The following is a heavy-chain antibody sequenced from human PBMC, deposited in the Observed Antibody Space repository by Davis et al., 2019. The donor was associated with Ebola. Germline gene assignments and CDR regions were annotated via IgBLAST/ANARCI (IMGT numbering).Heavy chain of an antibody. D-gene: IGHD3-22*01. Sequence: GGSLRLSCAASGFTFADYAMHWVRQAPGKGLEWVSSISSSSSYIYYADSVKGRFTISRDNAKNSLYLQMNSLRAEDTAVYYCARSPLYYYDSSGYLAYWGQGTLVTVSS. J-gene: IGHJ4*02. CDR1: GFTFADYA. CDR2: ISSSSSYI. CDR3: ARSPLYYYDSSGYLAY. V-gene: IGHV3-21*01.